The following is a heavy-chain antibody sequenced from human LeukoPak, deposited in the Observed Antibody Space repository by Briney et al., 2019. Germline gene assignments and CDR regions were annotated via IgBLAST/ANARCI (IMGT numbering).Heavy chain of an antibody. J-gene: IGHJ4*02. CDR3: ARDNAVVTHYFDY. Sequence: SETLSLTCTVSGYSVSSGYYWGWIRQPPGKGLEWIGSIYHSGSTYYNPSLKSRVTISVDTPKNQFSLKLSSVTAADTAVYYCARDNAVVTHYFDYWGQGTLVTVSS. D-gene: IGHD4-23*01. V-gene: IGHV4-38-2*02. CDR2: IYHSGST. CDR1: GYSVSSGYY.